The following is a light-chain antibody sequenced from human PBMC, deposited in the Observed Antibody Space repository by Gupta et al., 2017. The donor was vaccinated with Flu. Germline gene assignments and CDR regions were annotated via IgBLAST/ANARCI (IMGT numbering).Light chain of an antibody. V-gene: IGKV1-5*03. J-gene: IGKJ1*01. CDR3: QQYDTDWT. CDR2: KAS. Sequence: DIQMTQSPSTLAASVGDRVTITCRASQSISSRLTWYQQKPGKPPKLLIYKASSLESGVPPRFSGSASGTEFTLTISSLQTDDFATYYCQQYDTDWTFGQGTKVEIK. CDR1: QSISSR.